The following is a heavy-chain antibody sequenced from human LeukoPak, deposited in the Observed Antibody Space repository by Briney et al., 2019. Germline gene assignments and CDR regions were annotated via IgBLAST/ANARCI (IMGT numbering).Heavy chain of an antibody. D-gene: IGHD3-3*01. CDR2: ISAYNGNT. V-gene: IGHV1-18*04. CDR1: GYTFTGYH. J-gene: IGHJ4*02. CDR3: ARELYDFWSGYYNLYFDY. Sequence: GASVKVSCKASGYTFTGYHIHWVRQAPGQGLEWMGWISAYNGNTNYAQKLQGRVTMTTDTSTSTAYMELRSLRSDDTAVYYCARELYDFWSGYYNLYFDYWGQGTLVTVSS.